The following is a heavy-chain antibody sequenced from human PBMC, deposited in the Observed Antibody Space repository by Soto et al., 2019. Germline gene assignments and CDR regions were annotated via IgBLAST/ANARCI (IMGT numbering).Heavy chain of an antibody. J-gene: IGHJ4*02. V-gene: IGHV3-23*01. CDR2: ISGSGGST. CDR1: GFTFSSYA. D-gene: IGHD2-2*01. Sequence: GESLKISCAASGFTFSSYAMSWVRQAPGKGLEWVSAISGSGGSTYYADSVKGRFTISRDNSKNTLYLQMNSLRAEDTAVYYCAKDGRVPAARRYVVYYFDYWGQGTLVTVSS. CDR3: AKDGRVPAARRYVVYYFDY.